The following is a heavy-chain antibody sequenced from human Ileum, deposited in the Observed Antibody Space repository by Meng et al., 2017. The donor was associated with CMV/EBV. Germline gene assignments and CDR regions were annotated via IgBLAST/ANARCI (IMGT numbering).Heavy chain of an antibody. CDR3: ARVVGGNRYDSGRYRPSYYFDF. Sequence: GGSLRLSCAASGLTVSSDYMNWVRQAPGKGLELVSVLYSGGTTYYADSVKGRFTISRDNSKNTLYLQMSSLRAEDTAVYYCARVVGGNRYDSGRYRPSYYFDFCGQGTLV. CDR1: GLTVSSDY. D-gene: IGHD3-10*01. J-gene: IGHJ4*02. V-gene: IGHV3-53*01. CDR2: LYSGGTT.